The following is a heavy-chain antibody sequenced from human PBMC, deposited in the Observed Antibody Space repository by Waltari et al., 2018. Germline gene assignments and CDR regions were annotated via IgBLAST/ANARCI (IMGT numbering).Heavy chain of an antibody. CDR2: IYNSGST. V-gene: IGHV4-59*01. J-gene: IGHJ4*02. Sequence: QVQLQESGPGLVKPSETLSLTCTVSGGSLSGYFWTWIRQPPGKGLEGIGDIYNSGSTTYNPALNNRVTISEDTSNNQFSLRLSSVTAADTAVYFCARSYYDYWSGYPFDRWGQGTLVTVSS. CDR1: GGSLSGYF. D-gene: IGHD3-3*01. CDR3: ARSYYDYWSGYPFDR.